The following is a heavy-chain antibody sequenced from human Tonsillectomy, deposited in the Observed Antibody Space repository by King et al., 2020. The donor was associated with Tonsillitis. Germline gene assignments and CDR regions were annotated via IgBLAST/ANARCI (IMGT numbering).Heavy chain of an antibody. CDR3: ARETQAYYYYMDV. Sequence: VQLVESGGGLVQPGGSLRLSCAASGFTFSSYWMHWVRQAPGKGLVWVSRINSDGSSTTYADSVKGRFTISRDNAKNTLYLQMNSLRAEDTAVYYCARETQAYYYYMDVWGKGTTVTGSS. V-gene: IGHV3-74*01. CDR1: GFTFSSYW. CDR2: INSDGSST. J-gene: IGHJ6*03.